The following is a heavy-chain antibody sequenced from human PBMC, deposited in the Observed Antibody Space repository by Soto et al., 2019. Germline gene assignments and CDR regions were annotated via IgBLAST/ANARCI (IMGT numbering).Heavy chain of an antibody. CDR1: GFTFRSYA. J-gene: IGHJ6*03. V-gene: IGHV3-23*01. D-gene: IGHD2-15*01. CDR2: ISGSGGST. CDR3: ARDHRGYCSGGSCYPAPYYYYMDV. Sequence: LRLSCAASGFTFRSYAMSWVRQAPGKGLEWVSAISGSGGSTYYADSVKGRFTISRDNSKNTLYLQMNSLRAEDTAVYYCARDHRGYCSGGSCYPAPYYYYMDVWGKGTTVTVCS.